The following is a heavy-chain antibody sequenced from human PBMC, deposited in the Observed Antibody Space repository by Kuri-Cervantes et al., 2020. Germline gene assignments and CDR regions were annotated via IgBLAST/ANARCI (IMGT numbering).Heavy chain of an antibody. D-gene: IGHD3-3*01. V-gene: IGHV4-34*01. CDR3: ARGVLLEWLLSGYYYMDV. CDR1: GGSFSGYY. CDR2: INHSGST. J-gene: IGHJ6*03. Sequence: GSLRLSCAVYGGSFSGYYWSWIRQPPGKGLEWIGEINHSGSTNYNPSLKSRVTISVDTSKNQFSLKLSSVTAAGTAVYYCARGVLLEWLLSGYYYMDVWGKGTTVTVSS.